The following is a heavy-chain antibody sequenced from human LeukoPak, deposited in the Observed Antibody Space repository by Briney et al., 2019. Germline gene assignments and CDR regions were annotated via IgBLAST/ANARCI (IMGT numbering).Heavy chain of an antibody. J-gene: IGHJ4*02. V-gene: IGHV1-69*13. CDR2: IIPIFGTA. Sequence: SVKVSCKASGGTFSSYAISWVRQAPVQGLEWMGGIIPIFGTANYAQKFQGRVTITADESTSTAYMELSSLRSEDTAVYYCAGGRPYYDMLTGYSFDYWGQGTLVTVSS. D-gene: IGHD3-9*01. CDR3: AGGRPYYDMLTGYSFDY. CDR1: GGTFSSYA.